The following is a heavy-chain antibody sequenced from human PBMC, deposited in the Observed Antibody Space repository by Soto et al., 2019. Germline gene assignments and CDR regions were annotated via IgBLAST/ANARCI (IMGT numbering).Heavy chain of an antibody. J-gene: IGHJ4*02. CDR1: GGSPNNYY. CDR2: IYYTGTT. V-gene: IGHV4-59*01. Sequence: SETLSLTCTVSGGSPNNYYWSWIRMAPGKGLEWIGYIYYTGTTKYNASLKNRVTMSVDASKDEFSLKMTSMTAADTAIYYCARDSSNYAFDYWGQGTQVTVSS. CDR3: ARDSSNYAFDY. D-gene: IGHD3-10*01.